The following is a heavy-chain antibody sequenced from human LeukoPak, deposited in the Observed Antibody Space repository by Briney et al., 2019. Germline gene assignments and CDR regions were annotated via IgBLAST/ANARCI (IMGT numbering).Heavy chain of an antibody. D-gene: IGHD2-2*01. CDR1: GFTFSSYA. J-gene: IGHJ5*02. CDR2: ISGSGDNT. Sequence: GGSLRLSCAASGFTFSSYAMNWVRQAPGKGLEWISSISGSGDNTYYADSVKGRFTISRDNSKNTLYLQMNSLRAEDTAVYYCAREEYQLPRRWFDPWGQGTLVTVSS. CDR3: AREEYQLPRRWFDP. V-gene: IGHV3-23*01.